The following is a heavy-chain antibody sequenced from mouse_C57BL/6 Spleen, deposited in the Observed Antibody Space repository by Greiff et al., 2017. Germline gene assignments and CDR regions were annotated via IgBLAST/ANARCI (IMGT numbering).Heavy chain of an antibody. J-gene: IGHJ4*01. V-gene: IGHV14-4*01. CDR2: IDPENGDT. D-gene: IGHD2-2*01. CDR1: GFNIKDDY. CDR3: ARGYEDYDMDY. Sequence: EVQRVESGAELVRPGASVKLSCTASGFNIKDDYMHWVKQRPEQGLEWIGWIDPENGDTEYASKFQGKATITADKSSNTAYLQLSSLTSEDAAVYYCARGYEDYDMDYWGQGTSVTVSS.